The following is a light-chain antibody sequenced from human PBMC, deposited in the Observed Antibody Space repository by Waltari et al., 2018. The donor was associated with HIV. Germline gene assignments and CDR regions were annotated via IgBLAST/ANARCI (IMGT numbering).Light chain of an antibody. CDR2: SNH. Sequence: QSELTQPPSASGPPGQRVTISCSGSSSNIGSYTVNWYQQLPGTAPKLLIYSNHQRPSGVPNRFSGSQSDTSASLAIGGLQSGDEADYYCATWDTSLSGPVFGGGTKLTVL. CDR1: SSNIGSYT. J-gene: IGLJ2*01. CDR3: ATWDTSLSGPV. V-gene: IGLV1-44*01.